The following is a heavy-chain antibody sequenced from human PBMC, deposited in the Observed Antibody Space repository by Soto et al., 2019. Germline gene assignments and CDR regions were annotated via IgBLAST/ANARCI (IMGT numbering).Heavy chain of an antibody. J-gene: IGHJ4*02. CDR1: GYTFTSYA. Sequence: SSVKVSCKASGYTFTSYAMHWVRQAPGQRLEWMGWINAGNGNTKYSQKFQGRVTITRDTSASTAYMELSSLRSEDTAVYYCARLTIDFCSGYYQDYWGQGTLVTVSS. CDR2: INAGNGNT. D-gene: IGHD3-3*01. CDR3: ARLTIDFCSGYYQDY. V-gene: IGHV1-3*01.